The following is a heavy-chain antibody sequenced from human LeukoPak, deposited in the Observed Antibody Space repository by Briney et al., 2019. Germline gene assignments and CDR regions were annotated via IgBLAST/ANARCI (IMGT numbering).Heavy chain of an antibody. Sequence: ASVKVSCKASGYTFTSYAMNWVRQAPGQGLEWMGWINTNTGNPTYAQGFTGRFVFSLDTSVSTAYLQISSLKAEDTAVYYCARDFAGVGYSSGGDYYYYYMDVWGKGTTVTVSS. D-gene: IGHD6-19*01. CDR3: ARDFAGVGYSSGGDYYYYYMDV. CDR2: INTNTGNP. V-gene: IGHV7-4-1*02. CDR1: GYTFTSYA. J-gene: IGHJ6*03.